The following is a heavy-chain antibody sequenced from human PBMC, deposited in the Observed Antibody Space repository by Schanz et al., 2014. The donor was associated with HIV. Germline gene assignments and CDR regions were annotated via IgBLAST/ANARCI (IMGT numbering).Heavy chain of an antibody. CDR2: TWYDGSNK. V-gene: IGHV3-33*01. Sequence: QVQLVESGGGVVQPGRSLRLSCAASGFTFRSYGMHWVRQAPGKGLEWVAVTWYDGSNKYYADSVKGRFTISRDNSKNTLYLQMRSLRADDTAVYFCARRGNQSPTKGGCFDHWGQGTLVTVSS. D-gene: IGHD1-26*01. CDR1: GFTFRSYG. J-gene: IGHJ4*02. CDR3: ARRGNQSPTKGGCFDH.